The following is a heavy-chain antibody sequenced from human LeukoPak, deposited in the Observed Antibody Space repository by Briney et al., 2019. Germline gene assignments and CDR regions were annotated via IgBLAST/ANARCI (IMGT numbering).Heavy chain of an antibody. Sequence: SQTLSLTCTVSGGSISSYYWSWIRQPPGKGLEWIGYIYYSGSTNYNPSLKSRVTISVDTSKNQFSLKLSSVTAADTAVYYCARDRRGYSYGYDYWGQGTLVTVSS. CDR3: ARDRRGYSYGYDY. CDR1: GGSISSYY. D-gene: IGHD5-18*01. J-gene: IGHJ4*02. V-gene: IGHV4-59*01. CDR2: IYYSGST.